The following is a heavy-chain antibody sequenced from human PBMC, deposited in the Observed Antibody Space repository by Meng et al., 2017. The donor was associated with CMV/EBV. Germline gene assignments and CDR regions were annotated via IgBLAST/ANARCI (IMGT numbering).Heavy chain of an antibody. CDR3: ARVRGSYSLDY. CDR1: GFTFSSYA. D-gene: IGHD1-26*01. V-gene: IGHV3-30-3*01. J-gene: IGHJ4*02. CDR2: ISYDGSNK. Sequence: GGSLRLSCAASGFTFSSYAMHWVRQAPGKGLEWVAVISYDGSNKYYADSVKGRFTISRDNSKNTLYLQMNSLRAEDTAVYYCARVRGSYSLDYWGQGTLVTVSS.